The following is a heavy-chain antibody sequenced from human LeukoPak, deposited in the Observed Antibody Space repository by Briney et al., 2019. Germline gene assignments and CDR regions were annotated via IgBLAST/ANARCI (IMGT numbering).Heavy chain of an antibody. CDR2: INHSGST. CDR3: ATRNSYGSFRDY. CDR1: GGSFSGYY. J-gene: IGHJ4*02. V-gene: IGHV4-34*01. Sequence: KPSETLSLTCAVYGGSFSGYYWSWIRQPPGKGLEWIGEINHSGSTNYNPSLKSRVTISVDTSKNQFSLKLSSVTAADTAVYYCATRNSYGSFRDYWGQGTLVTVSS. D-gene: IGHD5-18*01.